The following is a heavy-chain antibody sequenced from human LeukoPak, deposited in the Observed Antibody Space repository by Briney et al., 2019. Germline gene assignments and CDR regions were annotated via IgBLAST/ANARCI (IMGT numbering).Heavy chain of an antibody. J-gene: IGHJ4*02. CDR1: GFTFNNYA. CDR3: AKDPLSYYDSSGYRYFDY. CDR2: ISGSGGST. Sequence: GGSLRLSCAASGFTFNNYAMNWVRQAPGKGLEWVSGISGSGGSTYYADSVKGRFTISRDNSKNTLYLQMNRLRAEDTAVYFCAKDPLSYYDSSGYRYFDYWGQGTLVTVSS. D-gene: IGHD3-22*01. V-gene: IGHV3-23*01.